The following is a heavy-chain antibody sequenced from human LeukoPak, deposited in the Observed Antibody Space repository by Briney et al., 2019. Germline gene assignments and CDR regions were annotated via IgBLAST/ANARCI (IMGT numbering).Heavy chain of an antibody. CDR1: GLVFSAYK. J-gene: IGHJ4*02. V-gene: IGHV3-74*01. Sequence: GGSLRLSCAASGLVFSAYKMHWVRQAPRKGLVWVSRISTDGYTTDYADFVQGRFTASRDNTKNTWSLEMNSLRAEDTAVYYCVVGGSPGYWGQGTLVTVSS. CDR3: VVGGSPGY. CDR2: ISTDGYTT. D-gene: IGHD2-15*01.